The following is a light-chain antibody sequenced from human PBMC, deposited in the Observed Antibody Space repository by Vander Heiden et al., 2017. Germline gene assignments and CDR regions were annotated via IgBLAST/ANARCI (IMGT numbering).Light chain of an antibody. CDR2: DAS. V-gene: IGKV1-5*01. CDR3: QQYNSNIFT. CDR1: QSISSW. Sequence: DIQMTQSPSTLSASVGDRVTITCRASQSISSWLAWYQQKPGKAPKLLIYDASSLESGVPSRFSGSGSGTEFTLTISSLQPDDFATYYCQQYNSNIFTFGHGTKVDIK. J-gene: IGKJ3*01.